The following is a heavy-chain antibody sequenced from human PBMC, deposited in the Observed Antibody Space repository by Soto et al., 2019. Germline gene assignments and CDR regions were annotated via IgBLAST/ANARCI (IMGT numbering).Heavy chain of an antibody. V-gene: IGHV4-30-4*01. CDR3: ARDRITLLGGMDV. Sequence: PSETLSLTCTVSGGSISSGDYYWSWIRQPPGKGMEWIGYIYYSGSTYYNPSLKSRVTISVDTSKNQFSLKLSSVTAAYTAVYYCARDRITLLGGMDVWGQGTTVTVSS. CDR2: IYYSGST. D-gene: IGHD3-10*01. CDR1: GGSISSGDYY. J-gene: IGHJ6*02.